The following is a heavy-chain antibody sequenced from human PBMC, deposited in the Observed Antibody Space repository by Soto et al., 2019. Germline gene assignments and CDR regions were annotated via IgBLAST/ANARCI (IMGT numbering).Heavy chain of an antibody. V-gene: IGHV4-30-4*01. Sequence: SETLSLTCTVSGGSISSGDYSWRWIRQPPGKGLEWIGYIYYSGSTYYNPSLKSRVTISVDTSKNQFSLKLSSVTAADTAVYYCARDSRVDDFWSGYYSRHYYYYGMDVWGQGTTVTVSS. CDR2: IYYSGST. CDR3: ARDSRVDDFWSGYYSRHYYYYGMDV. D-gene: IGHD3-3*01. CDR1: GGSISSGDYS. J-gene: IGHJ6*02.